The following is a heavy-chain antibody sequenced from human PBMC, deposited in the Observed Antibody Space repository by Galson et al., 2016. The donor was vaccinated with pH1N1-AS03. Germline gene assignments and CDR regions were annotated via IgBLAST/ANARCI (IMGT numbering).Heavy chain of an antibody. CDR2: IDEGGSHP. Sequence: SLRLSCAASGFTFSKTGMNWVRQAPGKGPECVSSIDEGGSHPYSADSLQGRFTISRDNTKNSLFLHMNSLRAEDTAVYYCVTDGTFGSTIEHWGQGTLVTVSS. CDR1: GFTFSKTG. D-gene: IGHD2-15*01. J-gene: IGHJ4*02. CDR3: VTDGTFGSTIEH. V-gene: IGHV3-21*01.